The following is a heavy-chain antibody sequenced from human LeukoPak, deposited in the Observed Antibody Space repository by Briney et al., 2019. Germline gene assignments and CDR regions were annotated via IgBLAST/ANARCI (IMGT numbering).Heavy chain of an antibody. D-gene: IGHD6-6*01. CDR2: IYYSGST. J-gene: IGHJ4*02. CDR1: GGSISSYY. CDR3: ARMRKQLVRFDY. Sequence: SETLSLTCTVSGGSISSYYWSWIRQPPGKGLEWIGYIYYSGSTNYNPSLKSRVTISVDTSKNQFSLKLSSVTAADTAVNYCARMRKQLVRFDYWGQGTLVTVSS. V-gene: IGHV4-59*01.